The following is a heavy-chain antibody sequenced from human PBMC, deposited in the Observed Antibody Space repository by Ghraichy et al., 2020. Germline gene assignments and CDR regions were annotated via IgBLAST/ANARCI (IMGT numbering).Heavy chain of an antibody. CDR2: ISSGSGFI. CDR3: VRPTGENWYFDL. CDR1: GFTFSGYS. J-gene: IGHJ2*01. Sequence: GGSLRLSCAASGFTFSGYSMNWVRQAPGKGLEWVSYISSGSGFIYTADSVKGRFTISRDNAKNSLYLQMNSLRDEDTAVYYCVRPTGENWYFDLWGRGPLVTVSS. D-gene: IGHD1-1*01. V-gene: IGHV3-48*02.